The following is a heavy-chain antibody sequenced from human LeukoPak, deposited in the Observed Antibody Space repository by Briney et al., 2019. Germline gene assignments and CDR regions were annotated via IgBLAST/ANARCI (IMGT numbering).Heavy chain of an antibody. V-gene: IGHV4-30-4*01. CDR1: GGSISSGDYY. CDR2: IYYSGST. Sequence: PSETLSLTCTVSGGSISSGDYYWSWIRQPPGKGLEWIGYIYYSGSTYYNPSLKSRVTISVDTSKNQFSLKLSSVTAADTAVYYCARVYISVAADWPEPYYFDYWGQGTLVTVSS. D-gene: IGHD6-13*01. CDR3: ARVYISVAADWPEPYYFDY. J-gene: IGHJ4*02.